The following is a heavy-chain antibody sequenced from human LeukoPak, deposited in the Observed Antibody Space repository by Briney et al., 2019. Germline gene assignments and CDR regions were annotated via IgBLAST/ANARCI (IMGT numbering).Heavy chain of an antibody. CDR2: INHSGST. D-gene: IGHD3-3*01. Sequence: SETLSLTCAVYGGSFSGYYWSWIRQPPGKGLEWIGEINHSGSTNYNPSLKSRVTISVDTSKNQFSLKLSSVTAADTAVYYCATLRGYYDFWSGYLNWFDPWGQGALVTVSS. J-gene: IGHJ5*02. V-gene: IGHV4-34*01. CDR3: ATLRGYYDFWSGYLNWFDP. CDR1: GGSFSGYY.